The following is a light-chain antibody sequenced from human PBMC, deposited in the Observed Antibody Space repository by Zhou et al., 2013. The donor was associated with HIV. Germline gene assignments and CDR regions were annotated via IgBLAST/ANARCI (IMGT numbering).Light chain of an antibody. CDR1: QSISTY. J-gene: IGKJ1*01. CDR2: HAS. CDR3: QQSFSEPT. V-gene: IGKV1-39*01. Sequence: DIQMTQSPSSLAASVGDRVTITCRASQSISTYLNWYQQKPGKAPKLIIYHASSLESGVPSRFSGGGSGTEFTLTINSLQPEDFATYFCQQSFSEPTFGQGTRVEVE.